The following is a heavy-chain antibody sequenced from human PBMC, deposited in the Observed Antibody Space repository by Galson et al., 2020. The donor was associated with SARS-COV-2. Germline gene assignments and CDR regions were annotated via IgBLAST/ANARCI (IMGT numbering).Heavy chain of an antibody. CDR3: ARDSQGGNDYNYLLF. CDR2: INPSGGGT. V-gene: IGHV1-46*01. J-gene: IGHJ4*02. D-gene: IGHD4-4*01. CDR1: GYTFTSYY. Sequence: ASVKVSCKASGYTFTSYYIHWVRQAPGQGLEWMGIINPSGGGTTYAQKFQGRVTMTRDTSTSTVYMEPSSLRSEDTAVYYCARDSQGGNDYNYLLFWGQGTLVTVSS.